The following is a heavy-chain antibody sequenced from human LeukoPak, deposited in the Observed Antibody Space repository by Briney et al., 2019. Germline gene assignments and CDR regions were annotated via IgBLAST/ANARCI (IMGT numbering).Heavy chain of an antibody. D-gene: IGHD3-10*01. V-gene: IGHV4-34*01. CDR3: ARYGSGSYWYYYYGMDV. Sequence: PSETLSLTCAVYGGSFSGYYWSWIRQPPGKGLEWIGEINHSGSTNYNPSLKGRVTISVDTSKNQFSLKLSSVTAADTAVYYCARYGSGSYWYYYYGMDVWGQGTTVTVSS. CDR1: GGSFSGYY. CDR2: INHSGST. J-gene: IGHJ6*02.